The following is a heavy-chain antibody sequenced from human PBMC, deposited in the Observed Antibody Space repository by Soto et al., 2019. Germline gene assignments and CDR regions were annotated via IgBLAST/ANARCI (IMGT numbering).Heavy chain of an antibody. D-gene: IGHD6-13*01. J-gene: IGHJ5*02. CDR3: ASRIAAAGTSFSWFDP. CDR1: GYTFTSYA. Sequence: GASVKVSCKASGYTFTSYAMHWVRQAPGQRLEWMGWINAGNGNTKYSQKFQGRVTITRDTSASTAYMELSSLRSEDTAVYYCASRIAAAGTSFSWFDPWGQGTLVTVSS. CDR2: INAGNGNT. V-gene: IGHV1-3*01.